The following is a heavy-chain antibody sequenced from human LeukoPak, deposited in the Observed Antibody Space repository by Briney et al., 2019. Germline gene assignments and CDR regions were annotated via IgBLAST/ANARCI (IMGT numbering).Heavy chain of an antibody. CDR2: IYTSGST. D-gene: IGHD1-26*01. CDR1: GGSISSYY. J-gene: IGHJ6*03. Sequence: SETLSLTCTVSGGSISSYYWSWIRQPAGKGLEWIGRIYTSGSTNYNPSLKNRDTMSVDTSKNQFSLKLSSVTAADTAVYYCARNRVGVGATFGYYYYYMDVWGKGTTVTISS. V-gene: IGHV4-4*07. CDR3: ARNRVGVGATFGYYYYYMDV.